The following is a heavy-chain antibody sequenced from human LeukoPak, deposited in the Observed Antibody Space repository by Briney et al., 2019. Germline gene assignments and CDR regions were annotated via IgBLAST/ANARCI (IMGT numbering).Heavy chain of an antibody. Sequence: GGSLCISCAASGGTVSSKYMSWVRQGPGKGLEWGWSMYSGGGTNYADSVKGRFTISRDISKNTLHLQMTSLRAEATSVYYCARDGGIGGPARDNWFDSWGQGTLVTVSS. V-gene: IGHV3-66*02. CDR2: MYSGGGT. CDR3: ARDGGIGGPARDNWFDS. CDR1: GGTVSSKY. D-gene: IGHD3-16*01. J-gene: IGHJ5*01.